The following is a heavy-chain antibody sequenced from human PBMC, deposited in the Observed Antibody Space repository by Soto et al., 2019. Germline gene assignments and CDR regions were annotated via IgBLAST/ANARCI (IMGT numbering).Heavy chain of an antibody. CDR1: NGSISSSNW. Sequence: QVQLQESGPRLVKPSGTLSLTCAVSNGSISSSNWWSWVRQSPGKGLEWIGEIYHTGYTNYNPSLKSRVTISIDTSENQFSLRLTSLTAADTAVYYCARTASISMMVVVITPYWYFDLWGRGTLVTVSS. D-gene: IGHD3-22*01. CDR3: ARTASISMMVVVITPYWYFDL. J-gene: IGHJ2*01. CDR2: IYHTGYT. V-gene: IGHV4-4*02.